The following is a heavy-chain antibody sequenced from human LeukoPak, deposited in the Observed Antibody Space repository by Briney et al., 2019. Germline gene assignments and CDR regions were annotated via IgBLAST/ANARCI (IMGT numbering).Heavy chain of an antibody. Sequence: ASLKASRKPSRYTFTGYYIHSVRQAPGQGLEWMGWINTNNSGTNYEQKFQGRVTMTRDTSISTDYMVLSRLRSDDAAAYYCARGRILKRHSAEYFQHWGQGTLVTVSS. CDR2: INTNNSGT. D-gene: IGHD1-1*01. CDR1: RYTFTGYY. J-gene: IGHJ1*01. V-gene: IGHV1-2*02. CDR3: ARGRILKRHSAEYFQH.